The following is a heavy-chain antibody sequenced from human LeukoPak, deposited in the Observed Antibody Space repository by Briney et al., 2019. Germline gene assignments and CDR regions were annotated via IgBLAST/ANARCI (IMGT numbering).Heavy chain of an antibody. J-gene: IGHJ4*02. CDR1: GYTFTGYY. V-gene: IGHV1-2*02. D-gene: IGHD2-15*01. CDR3: ARAAACSSTSCYYCSGGSCYPRVASGKLHYFDY. CDR2: INPNSGGT. Sequence: GASVKVSCKASGYTFTGYYMHWVRQAPGQGLEWMGWINPNSGGTNYAQKFQGGVTMTRDTSISTAYMELSRLRSDDTAVYYCARAAACSSTSCYYCSGGSCYPRVASGKLHYFDYWGQGTLVTVSS.